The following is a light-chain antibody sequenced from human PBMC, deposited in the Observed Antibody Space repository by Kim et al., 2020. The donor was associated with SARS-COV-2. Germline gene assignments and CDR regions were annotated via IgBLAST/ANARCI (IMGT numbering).Light chain of an antibody. CDR2: EVN. Sequence: QSALTQPASVSGSPGQSITISCSGTSSDVGTYNLVSWYQHHPGKAPKLMIHEVNKRPSEISNRFSGSKSGNTASLTISGLQAEDEADYYCCSYAGSRTCVFSGGTQLSVL. CDR3: CSYAGSRTCV. J-gene: IGLJ3*02. V-gene: IGLV2-23*02. CDR1: SSDVGTYNL.